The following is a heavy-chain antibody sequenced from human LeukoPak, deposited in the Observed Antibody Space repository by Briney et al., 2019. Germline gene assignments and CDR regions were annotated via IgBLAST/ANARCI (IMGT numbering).Heavy chain of an antibody. CDR3: ARSNVVVPAAQYFDY. CDR2: ITPIFGTA. J-gene: IGHJ4*02. Sequence: ASVKVSCKASGGTFSSYAISWVRQAPGQGLEWMGGITPIFGTANYAQKFQGRVTITTDESTSTAYMELSSLRSEDTAVYYCARSNVVVPAAQYFDYWGQGTLVTVSS. D-gene: IGHD2-2*01. V-gene: IGHV1-69*05. CDR1: GGTFSSYA.